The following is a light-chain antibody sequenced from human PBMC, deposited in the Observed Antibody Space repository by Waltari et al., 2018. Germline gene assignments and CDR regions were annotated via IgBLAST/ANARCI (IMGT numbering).Light chain of an antibody. Sequence: IVLTQSPDPLSLSPGERATLPCRTSQSVTSISLAWYQQKPGQAPRLLIYGASSRATDFSDRFSGSGSGTDFTLTISSLEPEDSAVYHCQQYDGSAVTFGGGTRVEIK. CDR1: QSVTSIS. CDR2: GAS. V-gene: IGKV3-20*01. CDR3: QQYDGSAVT. J-gene: IGKJ4*01.